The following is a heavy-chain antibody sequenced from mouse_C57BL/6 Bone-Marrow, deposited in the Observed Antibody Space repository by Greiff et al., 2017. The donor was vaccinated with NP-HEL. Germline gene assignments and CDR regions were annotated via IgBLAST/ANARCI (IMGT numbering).Heavy chain of an antibody. V-gene: IGHV3-6*01. D-gene: IGHD1-1*01. CDR2: ISYDGSN. J-gene: IGHJ1*03. CDR1: GYSITSGYY. CDR3: ARNGHYYGSSYWYFDV. Sequence: DVQLQESGPGLVKPSQSLSLTCSVTGYSITSGYYWNWIRQFPGNKLEWMGYISYDGSNNYNPSLKNRISITRDTSKNQFFLKLNSVTTEDTATYYWARNGHYYGSSYWYFDVWGTGTTVTVSS.